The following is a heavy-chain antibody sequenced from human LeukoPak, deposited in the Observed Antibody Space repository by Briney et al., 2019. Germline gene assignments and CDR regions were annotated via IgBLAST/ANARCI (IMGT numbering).Heavy chain of an antibody. J-gene: IGHJ4*02. CDR2: IWYDGSNK. V-gene: IGHV3-33*01. CDR1: GFTFSSYG. D-gene: IGHD3-22*01. Sequence: GGSLRLSCAASGFTFSSYGMHWVRQAPGKGLEWVAVIWYDGSNKYYADSVKGRFTISRDNSKNTLYLQMNSLRAEDTAVYYCAREGTEDYYDSSGYYPPPPDYWGQGTLVTVSS. CDR3: AREGTEDYYDSSGYYPPPPDY.